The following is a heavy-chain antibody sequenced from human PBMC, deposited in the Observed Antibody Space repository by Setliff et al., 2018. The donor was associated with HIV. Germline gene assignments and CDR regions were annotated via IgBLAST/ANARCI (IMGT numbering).Heavy chain of an antibody. CDR3: VLRVFGPIEY. V-gene: IGHV4-34*01. CDR2: VNHSGST. Sequence: SETLSLTCAVYGGSFSGYYRGWIRQAPGRGLEWIGEVNHSGSTNYISSLKNRVSMSINLSKNQFSLKLTSVTAADTAVYYCVLRVFGPIEYWGQGNQVTVSS. CDR1: GGSFSGYY. J-gene: IGHJ4*02. D-gene: IGHD5-12*01.